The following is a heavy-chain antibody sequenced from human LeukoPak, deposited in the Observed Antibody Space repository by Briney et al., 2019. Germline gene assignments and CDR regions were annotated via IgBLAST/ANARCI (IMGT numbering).Heavy chain of an antibody. Sequence: GGSLRLSCAASGFTFSSYSMNWVRRAPGKGLEWVSSISSSSSYIYYADSVKGRFTISRDNAKNSLYLQMNSLRAEDTAVYYCARDRSRDYDFWSGYYTKRAFDIWGQGTMVTVSS. CDR3: ARDRSRDYDFWSGYYTKRAFDI. D-gene: IGHD3-3*01. CDR1: GFTFSSYS. J-gene: IGHJ3*02. V-gene: IGHV3-21*01. CDR2: ISSSSSYI.